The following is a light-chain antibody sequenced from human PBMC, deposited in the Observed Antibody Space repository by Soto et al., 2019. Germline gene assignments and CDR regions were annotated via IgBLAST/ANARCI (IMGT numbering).Light chain of an antibody. Sequence: AIRMTQSPSSFSASTGDRVTITCRASQGISSYLAWYQQKPGKAPKLLIYAASTLQSGVPSRFSRSGSGTDFALTVSCLHSEDFATYYCQQYYTCSTFGGGTKVEIK. CDR3: QQYYTCST. V-gene: IGKV1-8*01. CDR2: AAS. J-gene: IGKJ4*01. CDR1: QGISSY.